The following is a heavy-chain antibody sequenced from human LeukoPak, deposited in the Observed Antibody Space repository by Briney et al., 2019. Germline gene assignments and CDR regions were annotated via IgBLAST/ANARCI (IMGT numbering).Heavy chain of an antibody. D-gene: IGHD4-17*01. Sequence: SETLSLTCTVSGGSFRSSSYYWGWIRQPPGKGLEWIGSIYYAGSTNYNPSLKSRVTISVDTSKNQFSLKLSSVTAADTAVYYCARFGDYGDYALYYGMDVWGQGTTVTVSS. V-gene: IGHV4-39*07. CDR2: IYYAGST. CDR3: ARFGDYGDYALYYGMDV. J-gene: IGHJ6*02. CDR1: GGSFRSSSYY.